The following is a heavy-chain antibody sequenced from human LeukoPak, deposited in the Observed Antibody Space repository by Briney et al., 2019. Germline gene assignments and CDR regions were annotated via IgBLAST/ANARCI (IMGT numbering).Heavy chain of an antibody. Sequence: SETLSLTCTVSGGSISTYYWNWIRQPPGKGLEWIGYIYHSGSTNYNPSLQSRVTISVDTSKNQFSLNLNSVTAADTAVYYCARDHFGSGLGYWGQGTLVTVSS. CDR3: ARDHFGSGLGY. V-gene: IGHV4-59*12. D-gene: IGHD6-19*01. CDR1: GGSISTYY. CDR2: IYHSGST. J-gene: IGHJ4*02.